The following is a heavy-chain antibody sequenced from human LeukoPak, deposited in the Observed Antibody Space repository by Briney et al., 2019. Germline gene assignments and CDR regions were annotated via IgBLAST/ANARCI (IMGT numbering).Heavy chain of an antibody. CDR2: IGDSGGST. Sequence: GGSLRVSCAASGFTFSTHAMTWVRQAPGKGLEWVSGIGDSGGSTYYADSVKGRFTISRDNAKSSLYLQMNSLRAEDTAVYYCARVLPLSDSSSWDNYYYYYMDVWGKGTTVTVSS. CDR1: GFTFSTHA. CDR3: ARVLPLSDSSSWDNYYYYYMDV. D-gene: IGHD6-13*01. J-gene: IGHJ6*03. V-gene: IGHV3-23*01.